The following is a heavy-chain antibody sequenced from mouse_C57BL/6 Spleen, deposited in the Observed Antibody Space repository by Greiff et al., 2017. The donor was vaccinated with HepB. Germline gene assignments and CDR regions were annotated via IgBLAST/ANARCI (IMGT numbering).Heavy chain of an antibody. J-gene: IGHJ4*01. V-gene: IGHV5-4*01. Sequence: DVKLVESGGGLVKPGGSLKLSCAASGFTFSSYAMSWVRQTPEKRLEWVATISDGGSYTYYPDNVKGRFTISRDNAKNNLYLQMSHLKSEDTAMYYCARDIYYYGSSHYAMDYWGQGTSVTVSS. CDR3: ARDIYYYGSSHYAMDY. CDR1: GFTFSSYA. D-gene: IGHD1-1*01. CDR2: ISDGGSYT.